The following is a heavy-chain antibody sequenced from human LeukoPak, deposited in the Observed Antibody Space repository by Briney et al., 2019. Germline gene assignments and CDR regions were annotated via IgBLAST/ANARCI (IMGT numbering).Heavy chain of an antibody. CDR3: ARGSQWLVLGLGVPNWFDP. J-gene: IGHJ5*02. CDR2: INPNSGGT. D-gene: IGHD6-19*01. CDR1: GYTFTGYY. Sequence: ASVKVSCKASGYTFTGYYMHWVRPAPGQGLEWMGWINPNSGGTNYAQKFQGRVTMTRDTSISTAYMELSRLRSDDTAVYYCARGSQWLVLGLGVPNWFDPWGQGTLVTVSS. V-gene: IGHV1-2*02.